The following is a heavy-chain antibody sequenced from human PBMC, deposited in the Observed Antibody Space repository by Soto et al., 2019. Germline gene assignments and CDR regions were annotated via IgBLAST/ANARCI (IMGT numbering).Heavy chain of an antibody. CDR2: ISGHNGNT. CDR1: GYTFTNHG. V-gene: IGHV1-18*04. CDR3: ARDLYPLAYYFDF. Sequence: ASVKVSCKASGYTFTNHGISWVRQAPGQGLEWLGWISGHNGNTKYAQRLKGRVTMSADTSTSTAYMELRSLRSDDTAVYYCARDLYPLAYYFDFWGQGTLVTVSS. D-gene: IGHD2-8*01. J-gene: IGHJ4*02.